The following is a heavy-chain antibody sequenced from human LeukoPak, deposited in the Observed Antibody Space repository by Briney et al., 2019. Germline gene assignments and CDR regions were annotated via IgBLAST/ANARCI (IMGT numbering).Heavy chain of an antibody. Sequence: SGGSLRLSCAASGFTFSSYAMHWVRQAPGKGLEYVSAISSNGGSTYYPNSVKGRFTISRDNYKNTLYLQMGSLRAEDMAVYYCARDRNGIAAAGPSYYFDYWGQGTLVTVSS. CDR1: GFTFSSYA. D-gene: IGHD6-13*01. CDR2: ISSNGGST. J-gene: IGHJ4*02. CDR3: ARDRNGIAAAGPSYYFDY. V-gene: IGHV3-64*01.